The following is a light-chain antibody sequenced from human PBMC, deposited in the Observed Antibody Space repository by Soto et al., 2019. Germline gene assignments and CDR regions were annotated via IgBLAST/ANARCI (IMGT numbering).Light chain of an antibody. J-gene: IGLJ1*01. V-gene: IGLV2-11*01. Sequence: QSALTQPRSVSGSPGQSVTISCTGTSSDVGGYDHVSWYQYHPDKAPKLIIYDVAKRPSGVPGRFSGSKSGNTASLTISGLQAEDGADYYCCSSADSYTFIFGTGTKGTVL. CDR3: CSSADSYTFI. CDR1: SSDVGGYDH. CDR2: DVA.